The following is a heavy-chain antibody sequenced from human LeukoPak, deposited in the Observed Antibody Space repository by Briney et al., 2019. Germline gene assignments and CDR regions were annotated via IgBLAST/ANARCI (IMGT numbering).Heavy chain of an antibody. CDR1: GGSISRNSNS. V-gene: IGHV4-39*01. J-gene: IGHJ5*02. Sequence: PSGTLSLTCTVSGGSISRNSNSWGWIRQPPGKGLEWIGSISDSGTIHYNPSLKSRVTILVDTSKKQVSLKVNAVTAADTAVYYCARHVTADNWFDPWGQGTLVTVSS. CDR3: ARHVTADNWFDP. CDR2: ISDSGTI.